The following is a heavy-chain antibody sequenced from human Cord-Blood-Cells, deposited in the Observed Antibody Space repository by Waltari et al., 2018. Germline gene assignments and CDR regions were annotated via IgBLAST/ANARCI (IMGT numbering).Heavy chain of an antibody. CDR1: GYTLTELS. J-gene: IGHJ2*01. D-gene: IGHD5-18*01. CDR3: ATDWTPRGYSYGYWYFDL. V-gene: IGHV1-24*01. Sequence: QVQLVQSGAEVKKPGASAKVSCKVSGYTLTELSMPRVRQAPGKGLEWMGGFDPEDGETIYAQKFQGRVTMTEDTSTDTAYMELSSLRSEDTAVYYCATDWTPRGYSYGYWYFDLWGRGTLVTVSS. CDR2: FDPEDGET.